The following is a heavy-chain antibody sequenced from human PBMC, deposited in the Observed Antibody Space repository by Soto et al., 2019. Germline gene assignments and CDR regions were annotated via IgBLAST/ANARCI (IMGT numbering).Heavy chain of an antibody. V-gene: IGHV5-10-1*01. Sequence: GESLKISCKASGYIFTTYWIAWVRQMPGKGLEWMGRIDPSDSHTNYGPSFEGHVTISVDKSISTAYLQWSSLRASDTAMYYCARSRAASGVVAFDPWGQGTLVTVSS. J-gene: IGHJ5*02. CDR1: GYIFTTYW. D-gene: IGHD6-13*01. CDR2: IDPSDSHT. CDR3: ARSRAASGVVAFDP.